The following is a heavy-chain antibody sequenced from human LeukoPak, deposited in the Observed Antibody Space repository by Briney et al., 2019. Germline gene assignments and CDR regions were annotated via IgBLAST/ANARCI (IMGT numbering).Heavy chain of an antibody. CDR1: GFTFSSNT. CDR3: SKDRPRSSFDY. V-gene: IGHV3-21*01. CDR2: ISSDGIHT. Sequence: GGSLGLSCAASGFTFSSNTMNWVRQAPGKGLEWVSSISSDGIHTFYADPVKGRFTISRDNAKNSLYLQMNSLRDEDTAVYYCSKDRPRSSFDYWGQGIPVTVSS. D-gene: IGHD6-6*01. J-gene: IGHJ4*02.